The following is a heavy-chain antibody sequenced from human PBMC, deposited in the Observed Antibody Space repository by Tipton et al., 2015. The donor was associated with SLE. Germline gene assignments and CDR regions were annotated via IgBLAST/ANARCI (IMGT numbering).Heavy chain of an antibody. CDR2: INHSGST. V-gene: IGHV4-34*01. CDR1: GGSFSGYY. CDR3: ARSVPYFDY. D-gene: IGHD4-17*01. Sequence: LSLTCAVYGGSFSGYYWSWIRQPPGKGLEWIGEINHSGSTNYNPSLKSRVTISVDASKNQFSLKLSSVTAADTAVYYCARSVPYFDYWGQGTLVTVSS. J-gene: IGHJ4*02.